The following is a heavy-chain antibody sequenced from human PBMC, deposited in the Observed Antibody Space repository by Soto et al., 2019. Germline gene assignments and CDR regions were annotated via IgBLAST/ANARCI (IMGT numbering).Heavy chain of an antibody. Sequence: GGSLRLSCAASGFTFSSYWMHWVRQAPGKGLVWVSRINSDGSSTSYADSVKGRFTISRDNAKNTLYLQMNSLRAEDTAVYYCARDRTDGYNHDAFDIWGQGTMVTVSS. CDR3: ARDRTDGYNHDAFDI. CDR1: GFTFSSYW. V-gene: IGHV3-74*01. D-gene: IGHD5-12*01. CDR2: INSDGSST. J-gene: IGHJ3*02.